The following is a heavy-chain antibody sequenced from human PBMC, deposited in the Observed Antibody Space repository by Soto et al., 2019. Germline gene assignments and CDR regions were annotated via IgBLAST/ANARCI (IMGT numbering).Heavy chain of an antibody. V-gene: IGHV3-7*01. D-gene: IGHD2-15*01. J-gene: IGHJ4*02. CDR2: INSDGSGK. CDR3: ARFSRSADGY. CDR1: GVTFGSYG. Sequence: PGGSMRLSCAASGVTFGSYGMHWVRQAPGKGLEWVANINSDGSGKDYVDSMKGRFTISRDNAKNSLYLQMNSLRVEDTAVYYCARFSRSADGYWGQGTLVTVSS.